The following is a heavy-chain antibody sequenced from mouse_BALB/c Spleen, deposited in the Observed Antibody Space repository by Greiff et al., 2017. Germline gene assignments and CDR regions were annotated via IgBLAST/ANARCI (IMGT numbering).Heavy chain of an antibody. CDR1: GFTFSSYT. CDR2: ISSGGSYT. CDR3: TRERDGNYEGVWFAY. Sequence: EVQLVESGGGLVKPGGSLKLSCAASGFTFSSYTMSWVRQTPEKRLEWVATISSGGSYTYYPDSVKGRFTISRDNAKNTLYLQMSSLKSEDTAMYYCTRERDGNYEGVWFAYWGQGTLVTVSA. D-gene: IGHD2-1*01. V-gene: IGHV5-6-4*01. J-gene: IGHJ3*01.